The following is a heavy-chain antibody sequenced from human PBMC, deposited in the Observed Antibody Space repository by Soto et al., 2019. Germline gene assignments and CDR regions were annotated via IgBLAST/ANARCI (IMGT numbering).Heavy chain of an antibody. J-gene: IGHJ4*02. Sequence: QVQLVESGGGVVQPGRSLKLSCVASGFTLSNYALHWVRQAPGKGPEWMAFISNDGSNKLYADSVKGRFTISRDNSKNTLYLEMNSLRPEDTAGFYCARAGGGYLDYWGQGTLVTVSS. CDR1: GFTLSNYA. V-gene: IGHV3-30*04. CDR2: ISNDGSNK. CDR3: ARAGGGYLDY. D-gene: IGHD3-22*01.